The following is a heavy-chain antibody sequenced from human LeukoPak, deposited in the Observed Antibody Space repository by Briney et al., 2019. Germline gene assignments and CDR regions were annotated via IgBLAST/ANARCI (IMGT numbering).Heavy chain of an antibody. CDR2: INHSGST. D-gene: IGHD6-19*01. CDR1: GGSFSGYY. J-gene: IGHJ4*02. V-gene: IGHV4-34*01. CDR3: ARSEQWLDY. Sequence: MASATLSLTCAVYGGSFSGYYWSWIRQPPGKGLEWIGEINHSGSTNYNPSLKSRVTISVDTSKNQFSLKLSSVTAADTAVYYCARSEQWLDYWGQGTLVTVSS.